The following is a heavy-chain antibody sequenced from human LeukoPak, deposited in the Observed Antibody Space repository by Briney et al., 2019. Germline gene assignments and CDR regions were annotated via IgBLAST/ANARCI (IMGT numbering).Heavy chain of an antibody. CDR2: INPNSGGT. CDR3: VSDDFAN. Sequence: ASVKVSCKTSGYTFTGYDIHWVRQAPGQGLEWMGWINPNSGGTNYAQNFKGRVTMNRDTSIRTAYMELSRLRSDDTAEYCCVSDDFANWGQGTLVTVSS. D-gene: IGHD2-21*02. J-gene: IGHJ4*02. CDR1: GYTFTGYD. V-gene: IGHV1-2*02.